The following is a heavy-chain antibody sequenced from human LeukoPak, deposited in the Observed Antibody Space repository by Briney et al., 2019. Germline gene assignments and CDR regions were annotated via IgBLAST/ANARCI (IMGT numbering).Heavy chain of an antibody. Sequence: ASVKVSCKASGGTFSSYAISWVRQAPGQGLEWMGGIIPIFGTANYAQKFQGRVTITTDESTSTAYMELSSLRSEDTAVYYCARESGSSGLASDAFDIWGQGTMVTVSS. CDR2: IIPIFGTA. CDR3: ARESGSSGLASDAFDI. V-gene: IGHV1-69*05. D-gene: IGHD3-22*01. J-gene: IGHJ3*02. CDR1: GGTFSSYA.